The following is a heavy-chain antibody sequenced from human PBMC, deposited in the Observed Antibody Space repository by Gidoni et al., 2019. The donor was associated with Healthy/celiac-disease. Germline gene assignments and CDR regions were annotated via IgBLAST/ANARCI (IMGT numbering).Heavy chain of an antibody. V-gene: IGHV1-2*02. D-gene: IGHD5-18*01. CDR1: GYTFTGYY. CDR2: INPNSGGT. Sequence: QGQLVQSGAEVKKPGAEGKVSCKAPGYTFTGYYMHWVRQAPGQGLEWMGWINPNSGGTNYAPQFPGRVTMTRDTSISTAYMELSRLRSDDTAVYYCARDPDTAMGYWGQGTLVTVSS. CDR3: ARDPDTAMGY. J-gene: IGHJ4*02.